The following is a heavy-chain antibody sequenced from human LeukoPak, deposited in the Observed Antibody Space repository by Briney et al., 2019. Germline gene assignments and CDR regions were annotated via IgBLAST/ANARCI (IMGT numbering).Heavy chain of an antibody. CDR1: IGSISSSKW. V-gene: IGHV4-4*02. J-gene: IGHJ5*02. Sequence: SETLSLTCSVSIGSISSSKWWSWVRQSPGEGLEWIGEIIHTGNTVYNPSLRSRVTILMDNSKNQFSMTLYSVTAADTAVYYCVRRPLQGFTGNHYLYDLWGRETLVTISS. CDR3: VRRPLQGFTGNHYLYDL. CDR2: IIHTGNT. D-gene: IGHD1-14*01.